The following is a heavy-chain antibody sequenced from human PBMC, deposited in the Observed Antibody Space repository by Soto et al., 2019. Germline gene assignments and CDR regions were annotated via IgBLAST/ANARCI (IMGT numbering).Heavy chain of an antibody. Sequence: QVQLQESGPGLVKPSETLSLTCTVSGGSVSSGSYYWSWIRQPPGKGLEWIGYIYYSGSTNYNPSLKRRVTIPVDTAKHQFSLKLSSVTAADTAVYYCARGSGPNDAFDIWGQGTMVTVSS. CDR1: GGSVSSGSYY. D-gene: IGHD2-15*01. CDR2: IYYSGST. J-gene: IGHJ3*02. V-gene: IGHV4-61*01. CDR3: ARGSGPNDAFDI.